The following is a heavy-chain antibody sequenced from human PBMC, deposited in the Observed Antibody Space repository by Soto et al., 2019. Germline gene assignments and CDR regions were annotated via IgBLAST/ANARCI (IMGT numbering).Heavy chain of an antibody. J-gene: IGHJ4*02. V-gene: IGHV4-4*02. Sequence: SETLCLTCAVSGGSISSSNWWSWVRQPPGKGLERIGEIYHSGSTNYNPSLKSRVTISVDKSKNQFSLKLSSVTAADTAVYYCARASSSARGHCRGMICRYFDYWGQGTLVTVSS. CDR3: ARASSSARGHCRGMICRYFDY. CDR1: GGSISSSNW. D-gene: IGHD2-15*01. CDR2: IYHSGST.